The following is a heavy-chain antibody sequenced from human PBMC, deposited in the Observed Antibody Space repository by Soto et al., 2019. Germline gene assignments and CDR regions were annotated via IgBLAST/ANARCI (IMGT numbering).Heavy chain of an antibody. D-gene: IGHD6-13*01. CDR2: IYYSGST. J-gene: IGHJ4*02. V-gene: IGHV4-31*03. CDR3: ASHSSSQTPFDY. CDR1: GGSISSGGYY. Sequence: SETLSLTCTVSGGSISSGGYYWSWIRQHPGKGLEWIGYIYYSGSTYYNPSLKSRVTISVDTSKNQFSLKLSSVTAADTAVYYCASHSSSQTPFDYWGQGTLVTVSS.